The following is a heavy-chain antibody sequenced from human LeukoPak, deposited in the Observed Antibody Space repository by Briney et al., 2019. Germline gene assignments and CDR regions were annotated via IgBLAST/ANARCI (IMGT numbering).Heavy chain of an antibody. D-gene: IGHD5-12*01. CDR1: GGSISGYY. CDR2: IYTSGST. Sequence: SETLSLTFTVSGGSISGYYWSWIRQPPGKGLEWIGYIYTSGSTNYSPSLKSRVTISVDTSKNQFSLKLSSVTAADTAVYYCARHGDGDYDFFDYWGQGILVTVSS. CDR3: ARHGDGDYDFFDY. J-gene: IGHJ4*02. V-gene: IGHV4-4*09.